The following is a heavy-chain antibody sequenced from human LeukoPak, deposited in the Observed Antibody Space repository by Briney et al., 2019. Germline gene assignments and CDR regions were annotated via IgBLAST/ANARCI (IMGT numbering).Heavy chain of an antibody. Sequence: ASVKVSCKASGYTLIDYFVHWVRQAPGQGLESMGWINPKSGGANYAQNFQGRVSMTRDTSISAAYLEVSGLRSDDTAVYYCARALRTDILTTDYWGQGTLVTVSS. CDR3: ARALRTDILTTDY. D-gene: IGHD3-9*01. CDR2: INPKSGGA. CDR1: GYTLIDYF. V-gene: IGHV1-2*02. J-gene: IGHJ4*02.